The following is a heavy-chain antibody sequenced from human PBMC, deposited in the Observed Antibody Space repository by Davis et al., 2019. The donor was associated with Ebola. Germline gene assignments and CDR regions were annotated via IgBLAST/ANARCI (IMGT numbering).Heavy chain of an antibody. J-gene: IGHJ3*02. D-gene: IGHD6-13*01. CDR2: ISSSSSYI. Sequence: PGGSLRLSCAASGFTFSSYSMNWVRQAPGKGLEWVSSISSSSSYIYYADSVKGRFTISRDNAKNSLYLQMNSLRAEDTAVYYCATYDSSWDAFDIWGQGTMVTVSS. CDR1: GFTFSSYS. V-gene: IGHV3-21*01. CDR3: ATYDSSWDAFDI.